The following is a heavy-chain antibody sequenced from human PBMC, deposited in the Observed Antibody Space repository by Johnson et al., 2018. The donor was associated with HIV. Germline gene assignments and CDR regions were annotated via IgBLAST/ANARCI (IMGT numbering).Heavy chain of an antibody. D-gene: IGHD3-16*01. Sequence: VQLVESGGRFVQPGVSLSLSCAASGFTFRNYDMHWVRTATVKSLAWVSAIGSAVDPDYSGSVKGRFTISRESAKNSLYLHMNSLRAGDTAVYYSVRDRRGGAFDIWGQGTVVTVSS. V-gene: IGHV3-13*05. J-gene: IGHJ3*02. CDR3: VRDRRGGAFDI. CDR2: IGSAVDP. CDR1: GFTFRNYD.